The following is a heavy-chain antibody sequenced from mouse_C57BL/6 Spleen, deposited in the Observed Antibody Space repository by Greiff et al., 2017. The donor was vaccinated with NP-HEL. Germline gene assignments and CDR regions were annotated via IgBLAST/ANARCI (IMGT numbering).Heavy chain of an antibody. D-gene: IGHD2-4*01. CDR2: IHPNSGST. CDR1: GYTFTSYW. Sequence: QVQLQQPGAELVKPGASVKLSCKASGYTFTSYWMHWVKQRPGQGLEWIGLIHPNSGSTNYNEKFKSKATLTVDKSYSTAYMQLSSLTSEDSAVYYCAREGIASMITTGFAYWGQGTLVTVSA. J-gene: IGHJ3*01. V-gene: IGHV1-64*01. CDR3: AREGIASMITTGFAY.